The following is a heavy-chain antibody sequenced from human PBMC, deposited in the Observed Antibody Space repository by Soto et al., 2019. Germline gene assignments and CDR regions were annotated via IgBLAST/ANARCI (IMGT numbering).Heavy chain of an antibody. CDR3: ASNTYDILTDFDHLTAFDI. CDR2: IYYSGST. D-gene: IGHD3-9*01. V-gene: IGHV4-59*12. J-gene: IGHJ3*02. Sequence: SETLSLTCTVSGGSISSYYWSWIRQPPGKGLEWIGYIYYSGSTNYNPSLKSRVTISVDTSKNQFSLKLNSVTAADTAVYYGASNTYDILTDFDHLTAFDIWGQGTLVTVS. CDR1: GGSISSYY.